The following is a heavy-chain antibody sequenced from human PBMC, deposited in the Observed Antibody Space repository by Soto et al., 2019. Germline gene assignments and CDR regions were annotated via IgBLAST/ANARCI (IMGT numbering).Heavy chain of an antibody. CDR1: GFTFTSSA. V-gene: IGHV1-18*01. CDR3: ARDPYHVLMVNAPNLYGMDV. Sequence: ASVKVSCKASGFTFTSSAVQWVRQARGQRLEWIGWISTYNGNTNYPQSLQGRLTLTTDTSTTTAYMELRSLRSDDTAVYYCARDPYHVLMVNAPNLYGMDVWGQGTTVTVSS. CDR2: ISTYNGNT. J-gene: IGHJ6*02. D-gene: IGHD2-8*01.